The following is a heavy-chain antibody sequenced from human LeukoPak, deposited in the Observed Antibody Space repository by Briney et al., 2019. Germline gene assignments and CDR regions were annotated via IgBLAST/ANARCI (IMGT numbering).Heavy chain of an antibody. V-gene: IGHV4-34*01. J-gene: IGHJ6*03. D-gene: IGHD5-18*01. CDR1: GGSFSGYY. CDR3: ARDLRSGSAMVYYYYYYYMDV. Sequence: SETLSLTCAVYGGSFSGYYWSWIRQPPGKGLEWIGEINHSGSTNYNPSLKSRVTISVDTSKNQFSLKLSSVTAADTAVYYCARDLRSGSAMVYYYYYYYMDVWGKGTTVTVSS. CDR2: INHSGST.